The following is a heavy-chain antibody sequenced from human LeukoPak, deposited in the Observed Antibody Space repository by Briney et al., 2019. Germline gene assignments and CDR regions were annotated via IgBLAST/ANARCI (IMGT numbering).Heavy chain of an antibody. V-gene: IGHV1-46*01. CDR1: GYTFTSYY. Sequence: GASVKVSCKASGYTFTSYYMHWVRQAPGQGLEWMGIIDPSGGSASYAQEFQGRVTMTRDTSTSTVYMELSSLRSEDTAVYYCATEQQLVGDDAFDIWGQGTMVTVSS. CDR2: IDPSGGSA. J-gene: IGHJ3*02. D-gene: IGHD6-13*01. CDR3: ATEQQLVGDDAFDI.